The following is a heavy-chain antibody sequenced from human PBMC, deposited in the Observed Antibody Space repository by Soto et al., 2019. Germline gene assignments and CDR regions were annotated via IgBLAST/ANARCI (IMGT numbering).Heavy chain of an antibody. CDR2: IKQDGSEK. D-gene: IGHD3-10*01. Sequence: EVQLVESGGGLVQPGGSLRLSCAASGFTFGDYWMNWVRQAPGKGLEWVAYIKQDGSEKYYVDSVKGRFTISRDNAKTSLYLQMNSLRAEDTAVYYCARMQTVGGGYWGQGTLVTVSS. CDR3: ARMQTVGGGY. CDR1: GFTFGDYW. J-gene: IGHJ4*02. V-gene: IGHV3-7*04.